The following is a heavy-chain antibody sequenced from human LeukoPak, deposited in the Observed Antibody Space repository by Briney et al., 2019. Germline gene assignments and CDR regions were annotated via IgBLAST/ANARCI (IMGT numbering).Heavy chain of an antibody. CDR3: AKASGPSGYYYMDV. V-gene: IGHV3-23*01. CDR1: GFTFSSYA. CDR2: IIRSGGNT. J-gene: IGHJ6*03. Sequence: SGGSLRLSCAASGFTFSSYAMSWVRQAPGKGLEWVSAIIRSGGNTYYADSVKGRFTISRDNSKNTLYMHMNSLRADDTAIYYCAKASGPSGYYYMDVRGKGTTVTVSS.